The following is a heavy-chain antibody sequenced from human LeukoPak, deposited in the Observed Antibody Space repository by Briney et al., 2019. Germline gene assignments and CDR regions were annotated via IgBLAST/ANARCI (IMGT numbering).Heavy chain of an antibody. CDR1: GGSISGYY. D-gene: IGHD3-22*01. CDR3: ARLKYYYDSSGYRAEYFQH. V-gene: IGHV4-59*01. J-gene: IGHJ1*01. CDR2: IYYSGST. Sequence: ASETLSLTCTVSGGSISGYYYSWIRQPPGKGLEWIGYIYYSGSTNYNPSLKSRVTMSVDTSKNQFSLKLSSVTAADTAVYYCARLKYYYDSSGYRAEYFQHWGQGTLVTVSS.